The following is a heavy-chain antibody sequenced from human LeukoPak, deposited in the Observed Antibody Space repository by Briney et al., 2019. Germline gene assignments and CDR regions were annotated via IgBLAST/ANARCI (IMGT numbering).Heavy chain of an antibody. CDR1: GDSVSSNSAA. CDR3: VRVIGARLSSDWFDP. Sequence: SQTLSLTCAISGDSVSSNSAAWNWIRQSPSRGLEWLGRTYYRSKWYNDYAVSVKSRITINPDTSKNQFSLQLNSVTPEDTAVYYCVRVIGARLSSDWFDPWGQGTLVAVSA. D-gene: IGHD6-6*01. V-gene: IGHV6-1*01. J-gene: IGHJ5*02. CDR2: TYYRSKWYN.